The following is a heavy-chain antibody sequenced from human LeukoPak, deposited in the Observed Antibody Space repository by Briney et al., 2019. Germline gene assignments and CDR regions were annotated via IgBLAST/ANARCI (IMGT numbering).Heavy chain of an antibody. CDR1: RFTFSSYE. CDR3: ARVRFLEWLLPFDY. J-gene: IGHJ4*02. CDR2: ISSSGSTI. V-gene: IGHV3-48*03. Sequence: PGGSLRLSCAASRFTFSSYEMNWVRQAPGKGLEWVSYISSSGSTIYYADSVKGRFTISRDNAKNSLYLQMNSLRAEDTAVYYCARVRFLEWLLPFDYWGQGALVTVSS. D-gene: IGHD3-3*01.